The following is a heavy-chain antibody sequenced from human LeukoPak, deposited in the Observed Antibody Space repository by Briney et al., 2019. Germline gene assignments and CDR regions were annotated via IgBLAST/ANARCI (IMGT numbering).Heavy chain of an antibody. CDR3: ARDQTGFCSGSSCLGSTFDY. CDR1: GFTFTSYG. V-gene: IGHV3-30*03. J-gene: IGHJ4*02. D-gene: IGHD2-15*01. CDR2: ITYDGYYK. Sequence: GGSLRLSCAASGFTFTSYGMHWVRQAPGKGLEWVALITYDGYYKYYSDSVKGRFTISSDTSKNTLYLQMNSLRAEDTAVYYCARDQTGFCSGSSCLGSTFDYWGQGTLVTVSS.